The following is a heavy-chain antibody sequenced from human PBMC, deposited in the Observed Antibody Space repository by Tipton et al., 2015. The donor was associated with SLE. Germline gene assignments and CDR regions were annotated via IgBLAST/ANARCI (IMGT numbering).Heavy chain of an antibody. V-gene: IGHV4-61*01. CDR1: GGSISSSYYY. D-gene: IGHD6-19*01. CDR3: AREEGQWDAFDI. J-gene: IGHJ3*02. Sequence: TLSLTCTVSGGSISSSYYYWSWIRQPPGKGLEWIGYIYYSGSTNYNPSLKSRVTISVDTSKNQFSLKLSSVTAADTAVYYCAREEGQWDAFDIWGQGTMVTVSS. CDR2: IYYSGST.